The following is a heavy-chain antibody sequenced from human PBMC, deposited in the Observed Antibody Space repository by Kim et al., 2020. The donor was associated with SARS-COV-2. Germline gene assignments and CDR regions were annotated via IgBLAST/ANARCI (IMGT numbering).Heavy chain of an antibody. D-gene: IGHD6-19*01. V-gene: IGHV3-53*01. CDR3: ARGSSRLDY. J-gene: IGHJ4*02. Sequence: YSPAPIKHQLTIHRDNSKNQLYLQMNSLRAEDTAVYYCARGSSRLDYWGQGTLVTVSS.